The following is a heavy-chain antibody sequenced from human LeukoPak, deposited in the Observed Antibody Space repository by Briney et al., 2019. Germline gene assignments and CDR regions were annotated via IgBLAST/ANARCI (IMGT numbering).Heavy chain of an antibody. CDR3: ARDSRYCSGGSCLDY. V-gene: IGHV4-59*01. J-gene: IGHJ4*02. CDR1: GFTFSSYW. D-gene: IGHD2-15*01. CDR2: IYYSGST. Sequence: LRLSCAASGFTFSSYWMSWIRQPPGKGLEWIGYIYYSGSTNYNPSLKSRVTISVDTSKNQFSLKLSSVTAADTAVYYCARDSRYCSGGSCLDYWGQGTLVTVSS.